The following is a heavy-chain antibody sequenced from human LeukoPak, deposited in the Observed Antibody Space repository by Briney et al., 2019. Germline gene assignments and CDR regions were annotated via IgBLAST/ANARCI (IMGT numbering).Heavy chain of an antibody. CDR1: GGSISSYH. J-gene: IGHJ5*02. CDR2: IYTSGST. V-gene: IGHV4-4*07. CDR3: AIYQLLGWFDP. D-gene: IGHD2-2*01. Sequence: PSETLSLTCTVSGGSISSYHWSWIRQPAGKGLEWIGRIYTSGSTNYNPSLKSRVTMSVDTSKNQFSLKLSSVTAADTAVYYCAIYQLLGWFDPWGQGTLVTVSS.